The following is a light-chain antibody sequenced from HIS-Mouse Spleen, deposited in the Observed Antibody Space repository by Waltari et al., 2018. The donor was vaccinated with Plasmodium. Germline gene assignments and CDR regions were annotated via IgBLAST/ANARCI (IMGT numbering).Light chain of an antibody. CDR2: GAS. CDR1: QSVSSSY. V-gene: IGKV3-20*01. Sequence: EIVLTKSPGTLSLSPGERATLSCRASQSVSSSYLAWYQRKPGQAPRLLIYGASSRATGIPDRFSGSGSGTDFTLTISRLEPEDFAVYYCQQYGSSPYTFGQGTKLEIK. CDR3: QQYGSSPYT. J-gene: IGKJ2*01.